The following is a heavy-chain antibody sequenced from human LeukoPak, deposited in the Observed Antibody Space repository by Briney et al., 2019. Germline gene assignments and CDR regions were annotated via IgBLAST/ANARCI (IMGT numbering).Heavy chain of an antibody. J-gene: IGHJ4*02. V-gene: IGHV3-30-3*01. Sequence: SGGSLRLSCAASGFTFSSYAMHWVRQAPGKGLEWVAIISYDGSSKYYADSVKGRFTISRDGSKNTLYLQINSLSAEDTAVYYCASNVMTTIVFGFFDYWGQGTLVTVSS. CDR2: ISYDGSSK. CDR1: GFTFSSYA. CDR3: ASNVMTTIVFGFFDY. D-gene: IGHD5-24*01.